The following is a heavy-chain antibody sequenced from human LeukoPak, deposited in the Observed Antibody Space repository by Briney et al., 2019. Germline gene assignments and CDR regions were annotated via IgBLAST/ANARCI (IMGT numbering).Heavy chain of an antibody. Sequence: NPSQTLSLTCTVSGGSISSGSYYWSWIRQPPGKGLEWIGYIYYSGSTNYNPSLKSRVTISVDTSKNQFTLKLSSVTAADTAVYYCARDRDGSGSYYSAFDIWGQGTMVTVSS. D-gene: IGHD3-10*01. CDR3: ARDRDGSGSYYSAFDI. CDR2: IYYSGST. CDR1: GGSISSGSYY. J-gene: IGHJ3*02. V-gene: IGHV4-61*01.